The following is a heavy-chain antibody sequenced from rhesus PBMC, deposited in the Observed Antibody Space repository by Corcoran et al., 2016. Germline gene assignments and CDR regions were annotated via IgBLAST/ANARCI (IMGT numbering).Heavy chain of an antibody. CDR2: IDGRGGGT. D-gene: IGHD3-22*01. J-gene: IGHJ4*01. V-gene: IGHV4-160*01. CDR1: GGSISSNY. Sequence: QVQLQESGPGLVKPSETLSLTCAVSGGSISSNYWIWIRQPPGKGLEGIGRIDGRGGGTDDKPSLKSRGTSSTDTSKNQVSLKLSSVTAADTAVYYCARTRSDYIPFDYWGQGVLVTVSA. CDR3: ARTRSDYIPFDY.